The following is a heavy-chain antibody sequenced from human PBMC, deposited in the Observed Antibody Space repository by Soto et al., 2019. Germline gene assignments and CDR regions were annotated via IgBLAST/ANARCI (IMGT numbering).Heavy chain of an antibody. V-gene: IGHV4-4*02. CDR3: ARVCGGDCHNGMDV. CDR1: GGSISSSNW. CDR2: IYHSGST. Sequence: PSETLSLTCAASGGSISSSNWWSWVRQPPGKGLEWIGEIYHSGSTNYNPSLKSRVTISVDKSKNQFSLKLSSVTAADTAVYYCARVCGGDCHNGMDVWGQGTTVTVSS. J-gene: IGHJ6*02. D-gene: IGHD2-21*02.